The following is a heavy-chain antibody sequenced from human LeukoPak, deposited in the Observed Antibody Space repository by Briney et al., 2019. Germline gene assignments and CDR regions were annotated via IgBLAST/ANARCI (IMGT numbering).Heavy chain of an antibody. D-gene: IGHD6-19*01. V-gene: IGHV4-34*01. CDR1: GGSFSGYY. J-gene: IGHJ5*02. CDR3: ARGLRRVAVAGGWFDP. Sequence: SETLSLTCAVYGGSFSGYYWSWIRQPPGEGLEWIGEINHSGSTNYNPSLKSRVTISVDTSKNQFSLKLSSVTAADTAVYYCARGLRRVAVAGGWFDPWGQGTLVTVSS. CDR2: INHSGST.